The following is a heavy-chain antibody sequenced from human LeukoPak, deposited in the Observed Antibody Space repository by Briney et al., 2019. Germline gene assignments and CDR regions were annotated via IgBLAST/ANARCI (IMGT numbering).Heavy chain of an antibody. CDR2: ISGSGGST. V-gene: IGHV3-23*01. CDR1: GFTFSSYG. Sequence: GGSLRLSCAASGFTFSSYGMHWVRQAPGKGLEWVSAISGSGGSTYYADSVKGRFTISRDNAKNSLYLQMNSLRAEDTALYYCAKGRRLMITLVGPFGMDVWGQGTTVTVSS. J-gene: IGHJ6*02. CDR3: AKGRRLMITLVGPFGMDV. D-gene: IGHD3-16*01.